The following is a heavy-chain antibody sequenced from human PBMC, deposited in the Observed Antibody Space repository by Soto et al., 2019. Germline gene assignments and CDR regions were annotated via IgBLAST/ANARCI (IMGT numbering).Heavy chain of an antibody. Sequence: PSETLSLTCTVSGGSITSGGYSWSWIRQSPGQGLEWIGYIYQSGSAFYNPSLKTRATILVDRSKNQFSLNLTSVTAADAAVYYCARAFYGMDVWGQGTTVTVSS. J-gene: IGHJ6*02. CDR3: ARAFYGMDV. V-gene: IGHV4-30-2*06. CDR2: IYQSGSA. CDR1: GGSITSGGYS.